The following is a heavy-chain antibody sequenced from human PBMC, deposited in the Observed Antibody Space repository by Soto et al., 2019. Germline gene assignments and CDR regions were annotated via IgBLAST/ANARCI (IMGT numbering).Heavy chain of an antibody. J-gene: IGHJ6*01. CDR2: IYYSGST. CDR3: ARSTVVAYSYGMEV. D-gene: IGHD2-15*01. CDR1: GCSISSGGYY. V-gene: IGHV4-31*03. Sequence: SDTLSLTCTVSGCSISSGGYYWSWILQHPGKGLEWIGYIYYSGSTYYNPSLKSRVTISVDTSKNQFSLKLSSVTAADTAVYYCARSTVVAYSYGMEVLGQGTTVNVSS.